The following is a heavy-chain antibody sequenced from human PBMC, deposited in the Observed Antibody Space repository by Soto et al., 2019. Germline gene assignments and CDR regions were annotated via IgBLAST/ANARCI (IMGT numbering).Heavy chain of an antibody. Sequence: EVQLVESGGGLVQPGGSLRLSCEASGLTFSNYWMHWVRQAPGKGLVWVSRIHRDGTSTSYADSVKGRFTISRDNAKNTLYLQMNSLRAEDTAVYYCARDGAYCGGYCYSRWYFDLWGRGTLVTVSS. CDR1: GLTFSNYW. J-gene: IGHJ2*01. CDR3: ARDGAYCGGYCYSRWYFDL. V-gene: IGHV3-74*01. CDR2: IHRDGTST. D-gene: IGHD2-21*02.